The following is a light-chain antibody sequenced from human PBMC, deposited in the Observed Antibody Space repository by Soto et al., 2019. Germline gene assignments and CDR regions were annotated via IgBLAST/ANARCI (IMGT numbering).Light chain of an antibody. V-gene: IGKV1-33*01. CDR2: DAS. CDR3: QHYDHLPIT. CDR1: QDITNY. Sequence: IQMTQSPSSLSASVGDRVTITCQASQDITNYLNWYQQKPGKAPRLLLYDASSLETGVPSRFSGSGSGTDFTFTISSLQPEDIATYYCQHYDHLPITSGQRTRLEIK. J-gene: IGKJ5*01.